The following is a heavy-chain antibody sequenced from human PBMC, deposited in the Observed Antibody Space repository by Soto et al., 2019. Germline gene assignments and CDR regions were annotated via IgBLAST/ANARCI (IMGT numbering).Heavy chain of an antibody. CDR1: GFTFRFYG. CDR2: TSYDGSNK. V-gene: IGHV3-30*18. CDR3: AKDSVVAGFAFDI. J-gene: IGHJ3*02. D-gene: IGHD2-2*01. Sequence: GGSLRLSCAASGFTFRFYGMHWVRQAPGKGPEWVAFTSYDGSNKYFADSVKGRFNISRDNSKSTLSLQMNNLRPEDTAVYHCAKDSVVAGFAFDIWGQGTMVTVS.